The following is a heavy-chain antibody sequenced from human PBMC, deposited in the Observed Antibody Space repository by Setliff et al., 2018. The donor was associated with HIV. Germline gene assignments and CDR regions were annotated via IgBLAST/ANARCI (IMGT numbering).Heavy chain of an antibody. Sequence: GASVKVSCKASGYIFTNQYITWVRQAPGQGLEWMGWISPHNGNTKYGEKFQARVTMTADTSTTTAYMELRSLTSDDTAMYYCARDGCSGQRCYLYNWFDPWGQGTLVTVSS. J-gene: IGHJ5*02. D-gene: IGHD2-15*01. CDR1: GYIFTNQY. CDR3: ARDGCSGQRCYLYNWFDP. V-gene: IGHV1-18*01. CDR2: ISPHNGNT.